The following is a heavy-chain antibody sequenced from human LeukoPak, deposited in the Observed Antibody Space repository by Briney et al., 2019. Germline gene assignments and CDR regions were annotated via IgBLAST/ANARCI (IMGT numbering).Heavy chain of an antibody. Sequence: NPSETLSLTCAVYGGSFSGYYWSWIRQPPGKGLEWIGEINHSGSANYNPSLKSRVTISVDTSKNQFSLKLSSVTAADTAVYYCARALSSYYDSSGYYYDYWGQGTLVTVSS. CDR1: GGSFSGYY. CDR2: INHSGSA. CDR3: ARALSSYYDSSGYYYDY. D-gene: IGHD3-22*01. V-gene: IGHV4-34*01. J-gene: IGHJ4*02.